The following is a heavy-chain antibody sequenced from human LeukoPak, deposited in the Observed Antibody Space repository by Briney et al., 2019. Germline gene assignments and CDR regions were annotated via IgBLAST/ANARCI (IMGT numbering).Heavy chain of an antibody. V-gene: IGHV3-21*01. CDR1: GFTFSRYS. CDR3: ARAYTNGDYLDY. D-gene: IGHD4-17*01. CDR2: ISDSSRHI. Sequence: GGSLRLSCAASGFTFSRYSVNWVRQAPGKGLEWVSCISDSSRHIYYADSVKGRFTISRDNAKSSASLQMNSLRVDDTAVYYCARAYTNGDYLDYWGQGALVTVSS. J-gene: IGHJ4*02.